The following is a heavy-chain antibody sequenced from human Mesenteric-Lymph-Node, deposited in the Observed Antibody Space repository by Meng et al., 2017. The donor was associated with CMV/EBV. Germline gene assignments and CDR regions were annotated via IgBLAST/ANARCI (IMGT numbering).Heavy chain of an antibody. CDR3: ARDGPSVGSSTSCKWNY. V-gene: IGHV1-18*04. D-gene: IGHD2-2*01. CDR2: ISTNNDNT. J-gene: IGHJ4*02. CDR1: G. Sequence: GNIWGRQAPEQELKCMGGISTNNDNTNYAQNIQCRVTMTTDTSTSRAYRELRSLRSDDTAVYFCARDGPSVGSSTSCKWNYWGKGTLVTVSS.